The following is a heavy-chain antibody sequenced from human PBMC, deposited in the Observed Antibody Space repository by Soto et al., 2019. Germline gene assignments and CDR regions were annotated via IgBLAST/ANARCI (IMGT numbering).Heavy chain of an antibody. Sequence: QVQLRESGPGLVKPSGTLSLTCAVSGDSMSNTNWWSWVRQPPGKGLEWIGEIYHSGSTNYNPSLKSRVTISVDKSKNQFFLKLNSVTAADRAVYYCANRSLRGWRFLETHWGQGTLVTVSS. CDR1: GDSMSNTNW. CDR2: IYHSGST. D-gene: IGHD3-3*01. CDR3: ANRSLRGWRFLETH. J-gene: IGHJ4*02. V-gene: IGHV4-4*02.